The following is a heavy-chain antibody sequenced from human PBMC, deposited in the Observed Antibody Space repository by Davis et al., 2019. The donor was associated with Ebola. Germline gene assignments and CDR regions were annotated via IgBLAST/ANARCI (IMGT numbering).Heavy chain of an antibody. CDR2: IYYSGST. CDR3: ARRGSSSWLRFDY. D-gene: IGHD6-13*01. V-gene: IGHV4-59*12. Sequence: MPSETLSLTCTVSGGSIRGYYWSWIRQAPGKGLEWVGFIYYSGSTTYNPSLKSRVTISVDTSKNQFSLKLSSVTAADTAVYYCARRGSSSWLRFDYWGQGTLVTVSS. J-gene: IGHJ4*02. CDR1: GGSIRGYY.